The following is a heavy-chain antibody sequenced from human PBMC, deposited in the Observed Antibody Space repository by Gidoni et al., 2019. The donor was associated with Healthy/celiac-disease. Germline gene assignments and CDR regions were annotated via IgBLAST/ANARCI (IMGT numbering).Heavy chain of an antibody. CDR2: ISAYNGNT. D-gene: IGHD4-17*01. J-gene: IGHJ4*02. Sequence: QVQLVQSGAEVKKPGASVKVSCKASGYPFTSYGISWVRQAPGQGLEWRGWISAYNGNTNYAQKLQGRVTMTTDTSTSTAYMELRSLRSDDTAVYYCARESGGRGSYGDYVQADYWGQGTLVTVSS. CDR3: ARESGGRGSYGDYVQADY. V-gene: IGHV1-18*04. CDR1: GYPFTSYG.